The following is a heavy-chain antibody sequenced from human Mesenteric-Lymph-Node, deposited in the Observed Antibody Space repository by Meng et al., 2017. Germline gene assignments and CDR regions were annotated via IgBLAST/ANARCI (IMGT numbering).Heavy chain of an antibody. Sequence: SETLSLTCTVSGGSISSYYWSWIRQPPGKGLEWIGYIYYNGSTYYNPSLKSRVTISVDTSKNHFSLKLNSVTVADTAVYYCARVASGYPGVYWGRGTLVTVSS. J-gene: IGHJ4*02. V-gene: IGHV4-59*08. CDR3: ARVASGYPGVY. CDR2: IYYNGST. CDR1: GGSISSYY. D-gene: IGHD5-12*01.